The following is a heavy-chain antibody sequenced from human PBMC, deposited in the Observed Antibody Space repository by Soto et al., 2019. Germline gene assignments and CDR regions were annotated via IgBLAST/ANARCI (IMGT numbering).Heavy chain of an antibody. CDR2: ISYDGSNK. CDR1: GFTFSSYA. J-gene: IGHJ2*01. Sequence: QVQLVESGGGVVQPGRSLRLSCAASGFTFSSYAMHWVRQAPGKGLERVAVISYDGSNKYYADSVKGRFTISRDNSKSTLYLHMNSLRTEDTAVYYCARPLWRDDYNWGYFDLWGRGTLVTVSS. D-gene: IGHD4-4*01. V-gene: IGHV3-30-3*01. CDR3: ARPLWRDDYNWGYFDL.